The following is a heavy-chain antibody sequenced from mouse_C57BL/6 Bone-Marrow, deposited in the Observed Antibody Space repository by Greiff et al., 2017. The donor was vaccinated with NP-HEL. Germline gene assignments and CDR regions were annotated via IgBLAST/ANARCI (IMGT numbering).Heavy chain of an antibody. CDR2: IYPRDGST. D-gene: IGHD1-1*01. CDR3: ARSGSYYYGSSPYYDC. J-gene: IGHJ2*01. V-gene: IGHV1-78*01. Sequence: QVQLQQSDAELVKPGASVKISCKVSGYTFTDHTIHWMKQRPEQGLEWIGYIYPRDGSTKYNEKFKGKATLTADKSSSTAYMQLNSLTSEASAVYFCARSGSYYYGSSPYYDCWGQGTTLTVSS. CDR1: GYTFTDHT.